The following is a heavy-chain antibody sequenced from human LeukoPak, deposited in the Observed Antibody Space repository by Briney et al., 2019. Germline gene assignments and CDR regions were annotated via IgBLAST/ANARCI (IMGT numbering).Heavy chain of an antibody. CDR1: GGSISSYY. V-gene: IGHV4-59*12. J-gene: IGHJ4*02. CDR2: IYYSGST. Sequence: SETLSLTCTVSGGSISSYYWSWIRQPPGKGLEWIGYIYYSGSTNYNPSLKSRVTIPVDTSKNQFSLKVTSVTAADTAVYYCARVRSPRWGFDYWGQGTLVTVSS. CDR3: ARVRSPRWGFDY. D-gene: IGHD3-16*01.